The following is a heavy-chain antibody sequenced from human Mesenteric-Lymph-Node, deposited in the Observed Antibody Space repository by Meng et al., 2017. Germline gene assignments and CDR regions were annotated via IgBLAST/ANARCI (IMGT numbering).Heavy chain of an antibody. V-gene: IGHV4-30-4*01. CDR3: ASFPPPGKQWLVTDY. Sequence: QVQPQESGPGLVKPSQTLSLTCTVSGDSISSTDYYWSWVRQPPGKGLEWIGYIYYSGSRYYNPSLKSRVTISVDTSKNQFSLKLSSVTAADTAVYYCASFPPPGKQWLVTDYWGQGTLVTVSS. J-gene: IGHJ4*02. CDR2: IYYSGSR. CDR1: GDSISSTDYY. D-gene: IGHD6-19*01.